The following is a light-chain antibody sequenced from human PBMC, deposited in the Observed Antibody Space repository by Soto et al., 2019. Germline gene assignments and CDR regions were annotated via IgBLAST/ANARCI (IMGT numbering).Light chain of an antibody. J-gene: IGKJ2*01. CDR2: GAS. Sequence: EIVLTQSPGTLSLSPGERATLSCRASQSVSSTYLAWYQQQPGQAPRLLIYGASSRATGIPDRFSGSGSGTDFTLTISRLEPEDFAVYYCQHFGNSPPMYTFGQGTKLEIK. CDR1: QSVSSTY. V-gene: IGKV3-20*01. CDR3: QHFGNSPPMYT.